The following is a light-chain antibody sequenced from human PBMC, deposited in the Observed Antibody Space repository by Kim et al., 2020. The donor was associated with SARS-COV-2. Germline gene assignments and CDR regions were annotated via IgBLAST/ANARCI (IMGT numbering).Light chain of an antibody. CDR3: QQYNSWPPIT. CDR1: QSVRSN. J-gene: IGKJ5*01. CDR2: GAS. Sequence: EIVMTQSPATLSVSPGERVTLSCRASQSVRSNLAWYQQKLGQAPRLLIYGASTRATGLPARFSGSGSGTEFTLTISSLQSEDFAVYYCQQYNSWPPITFGQGTRLEIK. V-gene: IGKV3-15*01.